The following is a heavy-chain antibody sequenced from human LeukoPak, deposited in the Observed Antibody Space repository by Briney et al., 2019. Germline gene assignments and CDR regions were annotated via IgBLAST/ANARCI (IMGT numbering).Heavy chain of an antibody. J-gene: IGHJ4*02. CDR2: IYSSGST. D-gene: IGHD6-13*01. V-gene: IGHV4-4*07. CDR3: SRGRGYSR. CDR1: RRFISCDH. Sequence: TSETLSLTGTVSRRFISCDHRSSLRQPAGKGLEWIARIYSSGSTNYNPSLKSRVTMSVDTSKNQFSLKLSSVTAADTPVYYCSRGRGYSRWGEGTLVTDSS.